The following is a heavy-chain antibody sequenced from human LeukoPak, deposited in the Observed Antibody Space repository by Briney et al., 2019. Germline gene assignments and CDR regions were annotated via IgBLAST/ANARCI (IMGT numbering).Heavy chain of an antibody. J-gene: IGHJ4*02. D-gene: IGHD6-6*01. V-gene: IGHV3-21*01. Sequence: PGGSLRLSCAASGVTFRGYSMNWGRQAPGEGLEWVSAITATRLHIYYADSVKGRFTVSRDNSKNTLYLQMNSLSAAAPAVYYCARIHSLASSLSSLDSWGAESPLTVSS. CDR2: ITATRLHI. CDR1: GVTFRGYS. CDR3: ARIHSLASSLSSLDS.